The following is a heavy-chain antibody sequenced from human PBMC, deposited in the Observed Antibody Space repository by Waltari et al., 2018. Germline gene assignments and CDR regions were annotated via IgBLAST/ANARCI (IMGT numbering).Heavy chain of an antibody. V-gene: IGHV1-3*01. CDR2: INAGNGNT. Sequence: QVQLVQSGAEVKKPGASVKVSCKASGYTFTSYAMHWVRQAPGQRLEWMGWINAGNGNTKYSQKFQGRVTITRDTSASTAYMELSSLRSEDTAVYYCVAMGVQGVNFDYWGQGTLVTVSS. J-gene: IGHJ4*02. D-gene: IGHD3-10*01. CDR1: GYTFTSYA. CDR3: VAMGVQGVNFDY.